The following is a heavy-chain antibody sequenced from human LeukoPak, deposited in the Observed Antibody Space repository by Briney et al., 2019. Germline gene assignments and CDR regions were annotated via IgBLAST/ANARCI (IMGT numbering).Heavy chain of an antibody. Sequence: GGSLRLSCAASGFTLSDHYMDWVRQAPGKGLEWVGRTRNKANSYTTEYAASVKGRFTISRDDSKNSLYLQMNSLKTEDTAVYYCARSDYNDNSGYAHFDSWGQGTLVTVSS. CDR1: GFTLSDHY. D-gene: IGHD3-22*01. CDR3: ARSDYNDNSGYAHFDS. V-gene: IGHV3-72*01. J-gene: IGHJ4*02. CDR2: TRNKANSYTT.